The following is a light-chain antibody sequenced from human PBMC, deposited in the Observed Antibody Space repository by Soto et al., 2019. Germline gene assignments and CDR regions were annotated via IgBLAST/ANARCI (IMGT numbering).Light chain of an antibody. J-gene: IGKJ1*01. CDR1: QTISNW. V-gene: IGKV1-5*01. Sequence: EILLTQSPATLSLSLGERVTISCRASQTISNWLACYQQKPGKAPKLLIYESSTLTTGIASRFSGSGSGTEFTLTISSLQPDDFATYYCQHCSNYSEAFGQGTKVDIK. CDR3: QHCSNYSEA. CDR2: ESS.